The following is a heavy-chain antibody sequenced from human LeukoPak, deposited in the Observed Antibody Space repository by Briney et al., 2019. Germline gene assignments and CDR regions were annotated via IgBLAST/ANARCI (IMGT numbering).Heavy chain of an antibody. Sequence: ASVKVSCKASGYTFTSYYVHWVRQAPGQGLEWMGIISPSGASTSYAQKFQGRVTMTRDMSTSTVYMELSSLISEDTAVYYCARDKSGNSGWYSYFDYWGQGTLVTVSS. V-gene: IGHV1-46*01. D-gene: IGHD6-19*01. J-gene: IGHJ4*02. CDR2: ISPSGAST. CDR3: ARDKSGNSGWYSYFDY. CDR1: GYTFTSYY.